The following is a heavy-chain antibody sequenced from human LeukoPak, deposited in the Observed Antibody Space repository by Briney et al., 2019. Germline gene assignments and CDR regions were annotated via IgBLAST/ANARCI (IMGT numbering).Heavy chain of an antibody. CDR1: GFIFSTYA. Sequence: GGSLRLSCAASGFIFSTYAMSWVRQAPGKWMEWVSAISSNGGITYYADSVKGRFTISRDNSKNTLFLQANSLRAEDTAVYYCAKDWSSGVSGYLISFDFWGQGTLVTVFS. CDR2: ISSNGGIT. V-gene: IGHV3-23*01. CDR3: AKDWSSGVSGYLISFDF. D-gene: IGHD3-22*01. J-gene: IGHJ4*02.